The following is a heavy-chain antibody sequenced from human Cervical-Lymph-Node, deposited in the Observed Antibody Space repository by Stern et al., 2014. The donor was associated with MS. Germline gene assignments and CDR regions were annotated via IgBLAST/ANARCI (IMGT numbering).Heavy chain of an antibody. V-gene: IGHV1-46*01. J-gene: IGHJ4*02. D-gene: IGHD3-16*01. Sequence: QVQLVQSGPEVKKPGASVMVSCKTSGYTFTNYYIHWVRQAPGQGLEWMGIINPNGSVTASAQKFQGRLTMTRDTSTTTVYMRLITLTSEDTAMNYCTRAVGGVGREWGQGTLVVVSS. CDR2: INPNGSVT. CDR3: TRAVGGVGRE. CDR1: GYTFTNYY.